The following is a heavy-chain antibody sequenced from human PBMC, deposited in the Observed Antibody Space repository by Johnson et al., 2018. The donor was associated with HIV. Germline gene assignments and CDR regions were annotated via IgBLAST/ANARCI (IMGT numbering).Heavy chain of an antibody. Sequence: QVQLVESGGGVVQPGRSLRLSCAASGFTFSSYAMHWVRQAPGKGLEWVAVISYDGSNKYYADSVKGRVTISRDNSKNTLYLQMNSLRAEDTAVYYCAREGGGYDGKGAFDIWGQGTMVTVSS. V-gene: IGHV3-30-3*01. D-gene: IGHD5-12*01. J-gene: IGHJ3*02. CDR2: ISYDGSNK. CDR1: GFTFSSYA. CDR3: AREGGGYDGKGAFDI.